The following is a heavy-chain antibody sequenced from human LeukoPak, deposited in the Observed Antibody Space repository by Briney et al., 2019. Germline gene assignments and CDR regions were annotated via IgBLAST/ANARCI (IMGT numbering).Heavy chain of an antibody. D-gene: IGHD6-19*01. J-gene: IGHJ3*02. Sequence: SETLSLTCTESGGSIGSYYWSWSRQRPGRGVGWGGCIYYSGSTNYHPSLKSRVTISVDPSKNQFSLKLSSVTAADTAVYYCARVFGYSSGWYRGNAFDIWGQGTMVTVSS. V-gene: IGHV4-59*01. CDR3: ARVFGYSSGWYRGNAFDI. CDR1: GGSIGSYY. CDR2: IYYSGST.